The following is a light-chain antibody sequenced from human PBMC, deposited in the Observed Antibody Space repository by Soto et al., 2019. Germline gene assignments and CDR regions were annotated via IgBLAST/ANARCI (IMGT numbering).Light chain of an antibody. CDR2: KAS. Sequence: DIQITHSPSTLSRSVLYRVTSTCRASQTISSWLAWYQQKPGKAPKLLIYKASTLKSGVPSRFSGSGSGTEFTLTISSLQPDDFATYYYQHYNSYSEAFGQGTKVDIK. J-gene: IGKJ1*01. CDR1: QTISSW. CDR3: QHYNSYSEA. V-gene: IGKV1-5*03.